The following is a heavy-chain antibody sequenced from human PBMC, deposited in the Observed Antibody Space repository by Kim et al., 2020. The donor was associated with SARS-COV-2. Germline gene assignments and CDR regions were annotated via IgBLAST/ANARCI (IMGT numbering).Heavy chain of an antibody. D-gene: IGHD3-10*01. CDR2: ISYDGSNK. J-gene: IGHJ6*02. V-gene: IGHV3-30-3*01. Sequence: GGSLRLSCAVSGFTFSSCAMHWVRQAPGKGLEWVAVISYDGSNKNYADSVKGRFTISRDNSKNTLYLQMNSQRAEDTALDYCAGDPSSRLRRITYSYYAMDVWGQGTTVTVSS. CDR1: GFTFSSCA. CDR3: AGDPSSRLRRITYSYYAMDV.